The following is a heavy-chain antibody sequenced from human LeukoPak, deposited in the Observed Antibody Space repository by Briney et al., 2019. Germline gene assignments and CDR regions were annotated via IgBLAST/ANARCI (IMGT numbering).Heavy chain of an antibody. V-gene: IGHV1-18*01. CDR3: ARGVVRTEVFDY. Sequence: ASVKVSCKASGYTFTSYGVNWVRQAPGQGLDWMGWISAFTDDKNYAQNLQGRVTMTIDTSTSTAYMELRSLRSDDTAVYYCARGVVRTEVFDYWGQGTLVTVSS. CDR1: GYTFTSYG. D-gene: IGHD3-10*01. CDR2: ISAFTDDK. J-gene: IGHJ4*02.